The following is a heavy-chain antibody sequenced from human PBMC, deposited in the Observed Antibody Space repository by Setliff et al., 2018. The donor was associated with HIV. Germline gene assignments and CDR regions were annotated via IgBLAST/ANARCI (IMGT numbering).Heavy chain of an antibody. Sequence: SGPTLVNPTQTLTLTCTFSGFSLSTNGVGVGWIRQPPGKALEWLALIYWDDDKRYSPSLKSRLTITKDTSKNQVVLTMTNMDPVDTATYFCAHYYYDSSGYLHFFDYWGQGTLVTVSS. CDR2: IYWDDDK. V-gene: IGHV2-5*02. J-gene: IGHJ4*02. CDR3: AHYYYDSSGYLHFFDY. D-gene: IGHD3-22*01. CDR1: GFSLSTNGVG.